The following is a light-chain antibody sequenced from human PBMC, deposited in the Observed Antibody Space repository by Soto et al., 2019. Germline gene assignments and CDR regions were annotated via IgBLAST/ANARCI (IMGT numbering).Light chain of an antibody. Sequence: EIVLTQSPATLSLSPGERGTLSCRASQSVSNNLAWYQQKPGQAPRLLIYDASNRATGIPARFSGSGSGTDFTLTISSLEPEDFAVYYCQQRSNWPPLTFGGGIKVEIK. CDR2: DAS. V-gene: IGKV3-11*01. CDR1: QSVSNN. J-gene: IGKJ4*01. CDR3: QQRSNWPPLT.